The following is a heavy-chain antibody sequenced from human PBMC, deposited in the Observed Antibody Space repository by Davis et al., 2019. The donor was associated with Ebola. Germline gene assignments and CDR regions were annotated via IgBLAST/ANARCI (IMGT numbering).Heavy chain of an antibody. D-gene: IGHD2-2*01. CDR2: ISSSGSTI. CDR3: AKGEEYQLLFASIVY. CDR1: GFTFSDYY. Sequence: PGGSLRLSCAASGFTFSDYYMSWIRQAPGKGLEWVSYISSSGSTIYYADSVKGRFTISRDNSKNTLYLQMNSLRAEDTAVYYCAKGEEYQLLFASIVYWGQGTLVTVSS. J-gene: IGHJ4*02. V-gene: IGHV3-11*01.